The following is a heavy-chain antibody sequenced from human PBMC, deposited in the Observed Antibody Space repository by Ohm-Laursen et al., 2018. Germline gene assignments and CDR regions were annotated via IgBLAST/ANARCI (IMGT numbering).Heavy chain of an antibody. CDR3: ARASSNYYYGMDV. Sequence: TLSLTCTVSGGSISSGGYYWSWIRQHPGKGLEWIGYIYYSGSTYYNPSLKSLGTISVDTSKNQFSLKLSSVTAADTAVYYCARASSNYYYGMDVWGQGTTVTVSS. CDR1: GGSISSGGYY. CDR2: IYYSGST. D-gene: IGHD2-2*01. J-gene: IGHJ6*02. V-gene: IGHV4-31*01.